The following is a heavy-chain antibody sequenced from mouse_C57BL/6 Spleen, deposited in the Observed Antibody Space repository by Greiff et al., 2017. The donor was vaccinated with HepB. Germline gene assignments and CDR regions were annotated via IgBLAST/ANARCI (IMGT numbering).Heavy chain of an antibody. CDR2: INPGSGGT. D-gene: IGHD1-1*01. CDR3: ALTTVVADWYFDV. Sequence: VQLVESGAELVRPGTSVKVSCKASGYAFTNYLIEWVKQRPGQGLEWIGVINPGSGGTNYNEKFKGKATLTADKSSSTAYMQLSSLTSEDSAVYFCALTTVVADWYFDVWGTGTTVTVSS. CDR1: GYAFTNYL. J-gene: IGHJ1*03. V-gene: IGHV1-54*01.